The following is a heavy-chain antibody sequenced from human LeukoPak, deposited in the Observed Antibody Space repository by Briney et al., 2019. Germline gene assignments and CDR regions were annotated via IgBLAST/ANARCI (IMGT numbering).Heavy chain of an antibody. CDR2: ISGSGGST. CDR3: AKDLVMAARPDDAFDI. D-gene: IGHD6-6*01. V-gene: IGHV3-23*01. J-gene: IGHJ3*02. CDR1: GFTFSSYA. Sequence: GGSLRLSCAASGFTFSSYAMSWVRQAPGKGLEWVSAISGSGGSTYYADSVKGRFTISRDNSKNTLYLQMNRLRAEDTAVYYCAKDLVMAARPDDAFDIWGQGKMVTVSS.